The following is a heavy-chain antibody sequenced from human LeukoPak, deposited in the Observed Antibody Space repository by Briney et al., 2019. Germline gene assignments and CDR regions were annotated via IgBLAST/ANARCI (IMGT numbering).Heavy chain of an antibody. CDR2: ISAYNGNT. D-gene: IGHD4-17*01. Sequence: VASVKVSCKASGHTFTSYGISWVRQAPGQGLEWMGWISAYNGNTKYAQKLQGRVTMTTDTSTSTAYMELRSLRSDDTAVYYCARVDYGDAFDIWGQGTMVTVSS. J-gene: IGHJ3*02. CDR1: GHTFTSYG. V-gene: IGHV1-18*01. CDR3: ARVDYGDAFDI.